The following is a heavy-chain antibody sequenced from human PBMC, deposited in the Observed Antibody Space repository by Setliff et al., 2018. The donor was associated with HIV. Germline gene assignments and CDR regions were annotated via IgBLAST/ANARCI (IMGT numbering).Heavy chain of an antibody. V-gene: IGHV4-4*07. D-gene: IGHD6-19*01. J-gene: IGHJ5*02. CDR3: ARDRSSGWSKDWFDT. Sequence: KPSETLSLTCTVSGGSISSYYWSWIRQPAGKGPEWIGHIYISGSTNYNPSFNSRVTMSVDTSKNQFSLRLTSVTAADTAMYHCARDRSSGWSKDWFDTWGQGILVTVSS. CDR1: GGSISSYY. CDR2: IYISGST.